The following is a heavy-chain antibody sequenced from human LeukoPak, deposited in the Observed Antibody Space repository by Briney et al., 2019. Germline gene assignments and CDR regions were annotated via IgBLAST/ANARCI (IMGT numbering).Heavy chain of an antibody. CDR3: ARDVTEWLRGYYYYGMDV. V-gene: IGHV3-7*03. Sequence: PGGSLRLSCAASGFTFSSYWMSWVRQAPGKGLEWVANIKQDGSEKYYVDSVKGRFTISRDNAKNSLYLQMNSLRAEDTAVYYCARDVTEWLRGYYYYGMDVWGKGTTVTVSS. CDR1: GFTFSSYW. CDR2: IKQDGSEK. D-gene: IGHD5-12*01. J-gene: IGHJ6*04.